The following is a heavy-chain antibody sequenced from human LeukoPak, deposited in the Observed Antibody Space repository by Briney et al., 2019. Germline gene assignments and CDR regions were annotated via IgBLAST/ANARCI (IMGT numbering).Heavy chain of an antibody. J-gene: IGHJ4*02. D-gene: IGHD6-19*01. CDR1: GFTFSSYA. Sequence: PGGSLRLSCAASGFTFSSYAMHWVRQAPGKGLEWVAVIWYDGSKKYYGDSVKGRFTISRDNSKSTLYLQMNSLRAEDTAVYHCARDWVNSSGWLDCWGQGTLVTVSS. CDR2: IWYDGSKK. CDR3: ARDWVNSSGWLDC. V-gene: IGHV3-33*08.